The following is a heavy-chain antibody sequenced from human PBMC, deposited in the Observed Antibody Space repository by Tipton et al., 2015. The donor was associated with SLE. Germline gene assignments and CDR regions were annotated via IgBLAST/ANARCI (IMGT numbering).Heavy chain of an antibody. Sequence: QLVQSGAEVKKPGSSVKVSCKASGGTFSSYAISWVRQAPGQGLEWMGGIIAYNGNTNYAPKLQGRVTMTTDTSTNTAYMELRSLRSDDTAVYYCARGEWLGDYWGQGTLVTVSS. J-gene: IGHJ4*02. CDR3: ARGEWLGDY. CDR1: GGTFSSYA. D-gene: IGHD5-12*01. CDR2: IIAYNGNT. V-gene: IGHV1-18*01.